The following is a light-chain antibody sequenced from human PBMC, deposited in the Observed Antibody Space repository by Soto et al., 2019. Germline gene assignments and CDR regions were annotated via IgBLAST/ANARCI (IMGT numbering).Light chain of an antibody. CDR3: QQRSNWPPEYT. V-gene: IGKV3-11*01. CDR1: QRVSRY. CDR2: DAF. Sequence: EIVLTQSPATLSLSPGERATLSCRASQRVSRYLAWYQQKPGQAPRLLIYDAFNRATGIPARFSGSGSGTDFTLTIGSLEPEDFAVYYCQQRSNWPPEYTFGQGTKLEIK. J-gene: IGKJ2*01.